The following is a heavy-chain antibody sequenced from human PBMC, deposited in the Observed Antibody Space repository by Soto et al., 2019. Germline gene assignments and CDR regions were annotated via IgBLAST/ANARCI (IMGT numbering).Heavy chain of an antibody. V-gene: IGHV4-59*11. CDR3: AKTSSGNYFYY. J-gene: IGHJ4*02. CDR1: GGSIDDHY. CDR2: ISYSGTT. Sequence: SETLSLTCTVSGGSIDDHYWSWIRQPPGKRLEWIGYISYSGTTTYNPSLKGRVTISVDTSKNQFSLKLSTVTAAATAVYFCAKTSSGNYFYYWGQGTLVTVSS. D-gene: IGHD5-12*01.